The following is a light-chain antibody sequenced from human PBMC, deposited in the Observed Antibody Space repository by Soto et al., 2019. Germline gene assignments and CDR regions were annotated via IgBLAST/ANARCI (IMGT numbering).Light chain of an antibody. CDR1: QSVSSTY. V-gene: IGKV3-20*01. J-gene: IGKJ1*01. Sequence: IVLTQSPATLSLAPGERATRSCRASQSVSSTYLAWYQLKPGQAPRLLIYGASSRATGIPDRFSGSGSGTDFTLTISRLEPEDFAVYYCQQFGSSPRTFGQGTKVDIK. CDR2: GAS. CDR3: QQFGSSPRT.